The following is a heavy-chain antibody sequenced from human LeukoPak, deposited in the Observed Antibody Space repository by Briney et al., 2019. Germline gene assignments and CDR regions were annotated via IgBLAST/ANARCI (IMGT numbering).Heavy chain of an antibody. J-gene: IGHJ4*02. V-gene: IGHV3-21*01. D-gene: IGHD6-19*01. CDR2: ISISSNYI. CDR3: ARLKLGWYSSGWYIDY. CDR1: GFTFSRYS. Sequence: GGSLRLSCAASGFTFSRYSMNWVRQAPGKGLEWVSSISISSNYIYYADSVKGRFTISRDNAKNSLYLQMNSLRAEDTAVYYCARLKLGWYSSGWYIDYWGQGTLVTVSS.